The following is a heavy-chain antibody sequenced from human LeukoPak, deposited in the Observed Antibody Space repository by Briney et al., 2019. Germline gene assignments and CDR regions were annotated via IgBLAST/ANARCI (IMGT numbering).Heavy chain of an antibody. CDR1: GFTFSSYA. Sequence: GGSLRLSCAASGFTFSSYAMSWVRQAPGKGLEWVSAISGSGGSTYYADSVKGRFTISRDNSKNTLYLQMNSLRAEDTAVYYCAKDPPYSSDHRAEYFQHWGQGTLVTVSS. J-gene: IGHJ1*01. CDR2: ISGSGGST. D-gene: IGHD6-19*01. V-gene: IGHV3-23*01. CDR3: AKDPPYSSDHRAEYFQH.